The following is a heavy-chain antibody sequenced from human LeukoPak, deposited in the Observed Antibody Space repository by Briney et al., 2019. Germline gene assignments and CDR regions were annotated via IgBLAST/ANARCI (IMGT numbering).Heavy chain of an antibody. J-gene: IGHJ5*02. CDR1: GGSISSYY. CDR2: IYTSGST. Sequence: SETLSLTCTVSGGSISSYYWSWIRQPAGKGLEWIGRIYTSGSTNYNPSLKSRVTISVDKSKNQFSLKLSSVTAADTAVYYRAGEYCSGGSCFINWFDPWGQGTLVTVSS. CDR3: AGEYCSGGSCFINWFDP. D-gene: IGHD2-15*01. V-gene: IGHV4-4*07.